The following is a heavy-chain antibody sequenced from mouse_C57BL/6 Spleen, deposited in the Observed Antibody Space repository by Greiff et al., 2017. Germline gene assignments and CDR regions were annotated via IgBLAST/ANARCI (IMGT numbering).Heavy chain of an antibody. D-gene: IGHD6-2*01. CDR2: ISNGGGST. J-gene: IGHJ4*01. CDR3: ARRGLAYAVDY. V-gene: IGHV5-12*01. Sequence: EVNVVESGGGLVQPGGSLKLSCAASGFTFSDYYMYWVRQTPEKRLEWVAYISNGGGSTYYPDTVKGRFTISRDNAKNTLYLQMSRLKTEDTAMYYCARRGLAYAVDYWGQGTSVTVSS. CDR1: GFTFSDYY.